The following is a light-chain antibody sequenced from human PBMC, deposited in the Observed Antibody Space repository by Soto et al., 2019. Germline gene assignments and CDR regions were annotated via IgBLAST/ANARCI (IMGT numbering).Light chain of an antibody. V-gene: IGKV3-11*01. CDR2: DAS. Sequence: EIGLTQSPVSVSLCPGERAGRSCRASQSINNYLAWYQQKPGQAPRLLIYDASNRATGIPARFSGSGSGTDFTLTISSLEPEDFAVYYCQQRSNWPITFGQGTRLEIK. CDR3: QQRSNWPIT. J-gene: IGKJ5*01. CDR1: QSINNY.